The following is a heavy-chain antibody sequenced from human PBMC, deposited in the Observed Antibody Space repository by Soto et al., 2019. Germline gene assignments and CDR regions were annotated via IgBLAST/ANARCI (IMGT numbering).Heavy chain of an antibody. CDR3: ARDPKMGAIHY. CDR2: INAGNGNT. Sequence: ASVKVSCIASGYTFTSYAMHWVRQAPGQRLERLGWINAGNGNTKYSQKSQGRVTITRDTSASTAYMELSSLRSEDKAVYYRARDPKMGAIHYWGPGTLVTVSS. D-gene: IGHD1-26*01. V-gene: IGHV1-3*01. CDR1: GYTFTSYA. J-gene: IGHJ4*01.